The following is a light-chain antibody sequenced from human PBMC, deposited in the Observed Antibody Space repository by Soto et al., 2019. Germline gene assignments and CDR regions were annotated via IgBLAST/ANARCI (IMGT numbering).Light chain of an antibody. CDR1: HDITSY. CDR3: QKCYFLPI. J-gene: IGKJ3*01. V-gene: IGKV1-33*01. CDR2: DAS. Sequence: DIQMTQSPSSLSASVGDRVTITCQASHDITSYLNWYQHKPGKAPKLLIYDASILEARVPSRFNGSGSGTDFTLTISSLEPEDVAKYYFQKCYFLPIFGPGTTVDFK.